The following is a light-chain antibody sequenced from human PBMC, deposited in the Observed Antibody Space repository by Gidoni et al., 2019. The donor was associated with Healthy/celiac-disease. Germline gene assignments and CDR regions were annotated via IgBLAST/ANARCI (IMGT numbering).Light chain of an antibody. CDR3: AAWDDSLNGVV. V-gene: IGLV1-44*01. J-gene: IGLJ2*01. CDR2: SNN. Sequence: QSVLTQPPSASGTPGQRVTISCSGSSSNIGSNTVNWYQPLPGTAPKLLIYSNNQRPSGVPDRFSGSKSGTSASLAISGLQSEDEADYYGAAWDDSLNGVVFGGGTKLTVL. CDR1: SSNIGSNT.